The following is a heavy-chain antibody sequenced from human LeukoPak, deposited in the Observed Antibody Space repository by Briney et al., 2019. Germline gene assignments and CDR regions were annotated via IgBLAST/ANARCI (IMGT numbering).Heavy chain of an antibody. CDR3: ARVGTRGTMVRGAPPRGY. J-gene: IGHJ4*02. D-gene: IGHD3-10*01. CDR2: IYHSGST. Sequence: SETLSLTCTVSGYSISSGYYWGWIRPPPGKGLEWIGSIYHSGSTYYNPSLKSRVTISVDTSKNQFSLKLSSVTAAGTAVYYCARVGTRGTMVRGAPPRGYWGQGTLVTVSS. CDR1: GYSISSGYY. V-gene: IGHV4-38-2*02.